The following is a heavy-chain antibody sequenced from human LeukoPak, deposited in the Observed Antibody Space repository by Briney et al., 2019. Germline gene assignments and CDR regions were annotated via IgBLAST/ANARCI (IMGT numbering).Heavy chain of an antibody. CDR2: INAGNGNT. D-gene: IGHD6-6*01. CDR1: GYTFTSYA. Sequence: ASVKVSCKASGYTFTSYAMHWVRQAPGQRLEWMGWINAGNGNTKYSQNFQGRVTITRDTSASTAYMELSSLRSEDTAVYYCARASVSSFFVYWEPPYFDFWGQGTLVTVSS. CDR3: ARASVSSFFVYWEPPYFDF. J-gene: IGHJ4*02. V-gene: IGHV1-3*01.